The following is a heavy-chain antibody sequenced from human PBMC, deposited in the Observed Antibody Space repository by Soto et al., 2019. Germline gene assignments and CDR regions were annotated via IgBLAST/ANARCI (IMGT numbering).Heavy chain of an antibody. D-gene: IGHD6-6*01. Sequence: QVQLVQSGAEVKKPGSSVKVSCKASGGTFSSYAISWVRQAPGQGLEWMGGIIPIFGTANYAQKFQGRVTMTADESTSTAYMELSSLRSEDTAVYYCARWGYSSSGGDYYYGMDVWGQGTTVTVSS. CDR1: GGTFSSYA. CDR3: ARWGYSSSGGDYYYGMDV. J-gene: IGHJ6*02. CDR2: IIPIFGTA. V-gene: IGHV1-69*01.